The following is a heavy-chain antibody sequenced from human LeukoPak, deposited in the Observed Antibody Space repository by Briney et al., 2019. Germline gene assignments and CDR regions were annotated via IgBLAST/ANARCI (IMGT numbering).Heavy chain of an antibody. CDR1: GFTFSSYG. Sequence: PGGSLRLSCAASGFTFSSYGMHWVRQAPGKGLEWVAVISYDGSNKYYADSEKGRFTISRDNSKNTLYLQMTSLRAEDTAAYYWAKDGGSYPDYWGQGTLVTVSS. J-gene: IGHJ4*02. CDR3: AKDGGSYPDY. CDR2: ISYDGSNK. V-gene: IGHV3-30*18. D-gene: IGHD1-26*01.